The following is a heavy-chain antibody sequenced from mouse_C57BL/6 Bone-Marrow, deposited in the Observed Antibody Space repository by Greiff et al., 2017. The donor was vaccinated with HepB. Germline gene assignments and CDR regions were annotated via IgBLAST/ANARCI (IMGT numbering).Heavy chain of an antibody. Sequence: VQLQESGAELARPGASVKLSCKASGYTFTSYGISWVKQRTGQGFEWIGEIYPRSGNTYYNEKFKGKATLTADKSSSTAYMELRSLTSEDSAVYFCARGPYYYGSSYDYFDYWGQGTTLTVSS. V-gene: IGHV1-81*01. J-gene: IGHJ2*01. CDR1: GYTFTSYG. CDR2: IYPRSGNT. D-gene: IGHD1-1*01. CDR3: ARGPYYYGSSYDYFDY.